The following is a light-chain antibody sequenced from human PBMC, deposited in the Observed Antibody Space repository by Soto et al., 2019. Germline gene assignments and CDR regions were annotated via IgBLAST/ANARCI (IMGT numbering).Light chain of an antibody. V-gene: IGLV2-14*01. CDR3: SSYTTGGSYV. CDR2: DVS. J-gene: IGLJ1*01. Sequence: QSALTQPASVSVSPGLSIAISCTGTSSDVGGYNSVSWYQQHPGKAPKLMIYDVSNRPSGVSNRFSGSKSGNTASLTISGLQAEDEGDYYCSSYTTGGSYVFGTGTKLTVL. CDR1: SSDVGGYNS.